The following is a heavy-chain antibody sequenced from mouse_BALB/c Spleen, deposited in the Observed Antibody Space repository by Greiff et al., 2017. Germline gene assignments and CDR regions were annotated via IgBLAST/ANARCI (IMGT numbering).Heavy chain of an antibody. D-gene: IGHD1-1*01. CDR2: INPSNGGT. CDR1: GYTFTSYY. Sequence: VQLPQSGAELVKPGASVKLSCKASGYTFTSYYMYWVKQRPGQGLEWIGEINPSNGGTNFNEKFKSKATLTVDTSSSTAYMQLSSLTSEDSAVYYCTRSGYYGSYYAMDYWGQGTSVTVSS. CDR3: TRSGYYGSYYAMDY. V-gene: IGHV1S81*02. J-gene: IGHJ4*01.